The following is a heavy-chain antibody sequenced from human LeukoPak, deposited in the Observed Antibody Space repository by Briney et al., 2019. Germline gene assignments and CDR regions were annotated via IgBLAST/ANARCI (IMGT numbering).Heavy chain of an antibody. V-gene: IGHV1-8*01. D-gene: IGHD3-3*01. CDR3: ARGLREYDFWSGYFPPTYYYYGMDV. CDR1: GYTFTSYD. CDR2: MNPNSGNT. Sequence: ASVKVSCKASGYTFTSYDINWVRQATGQGLEWMGWMNPNSGNTGYAQKFQGRVTMTRNTSTSTAYMELSSLRSEDTAVYYCARGLREYDFWSGYFPPTYYYYGMDVWGQGTTVTVSS. J-gene: IGHJ6*02.